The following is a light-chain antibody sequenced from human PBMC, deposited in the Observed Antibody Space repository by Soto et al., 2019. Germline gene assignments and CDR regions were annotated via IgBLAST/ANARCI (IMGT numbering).Light chain of an antibody. V-gene: IGKV3-20*01. CDR3: QQYGTSALT. J-gene: IGKJ4*01. CDR2: GTS. CDR1: QSVSSSY. Sequence: IVWTQSPGTLSLSPGERATLSCRASQSVSSSYLVWYQQRPGQPPRLLIYGTSTRAAGISDRFSGSGSGTDFTLTTYRLEPGDSAVYYCQQYGTSALTFGGGTKV.